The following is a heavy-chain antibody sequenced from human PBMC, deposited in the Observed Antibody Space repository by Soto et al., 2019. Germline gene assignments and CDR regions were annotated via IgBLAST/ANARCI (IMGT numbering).Heavy chain of an antibody. J-gene: IGHJ3*02. V-gene: IGHV3-30*18. D-gene: IGHD3-16*01. CDR3: AKGPLYDYIWGTHDAFDI. Sequence: GGSLRLSCAASGFTVSSYGMHWVRQAPGKGLEWVAVISYDGSNKYYGDSVKGRFTISRDNSKNTLYLQMNSLRAEDTAVYYCAKGPLYDYIWGTHDAFDIWGQGTMVTVSS. CDR1: GFTVSSYG. CDR2: ISYDGSNK.